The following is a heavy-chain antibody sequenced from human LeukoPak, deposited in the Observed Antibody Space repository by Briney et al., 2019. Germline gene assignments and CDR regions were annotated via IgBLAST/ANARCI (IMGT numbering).Heavy chain of an antibody. D-gene: IGHD3-22*01. CDR2: INDYSGNT. J-gene: IGHJ6*02. CDR1: GGSFTDYF. V-gene: IGHV4-34*01. CDR3: ARGRIAKIVVVHSFQYGMDV. Sequence: SETLSLTCDIFGGSFTDYFWTWIRQSPGKGLEWIGEINDYSGNTNYNPSLNSRVSISLEKSKNQFSLELRSVTAADTAVYYCARGRIAKIVVVHSFQYGMDVWGQGTTVTVSS.